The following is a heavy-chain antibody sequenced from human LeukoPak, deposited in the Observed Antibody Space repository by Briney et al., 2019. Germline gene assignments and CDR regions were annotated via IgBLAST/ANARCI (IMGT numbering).Heavy chain of an antibody. CDR3: TRGPIQLWLYYGMDV. D-gene: IGHD5-18*01. Sequence: GRALRVSRAASGFTFSSYGMHLGRQAPGKGVESGGLIRSKAYRGTIEYAACVKGRFTIARDDSKGIAYLSMNRLIIGDTAEYYCTRGPIQLWLYYGMDVWGQGTTVIVSS. J-gene: IGHJ6*02. V-gene: IGHV3-49*04. CDR2: IRSKAYRGTI. CDR1: GFTFSSYG.